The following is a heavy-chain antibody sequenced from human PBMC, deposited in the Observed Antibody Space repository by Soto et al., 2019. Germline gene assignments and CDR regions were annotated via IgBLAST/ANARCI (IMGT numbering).Heavy chain of an antibody. J-gene: IGHJ4*02. CDR3: AAVPAHLYGGNSGSPGRHLFDY. V-gene: IGHV1-58*01. D-gene: IGHD4-17*01. CDR2: VGVGSGKT. CDR1: GFTFTSSA. Sequence: SVKVSCKASGFTFTSSAVQGVRQARGQRLEWIGWVGVGSGKTDYAQEYQERVTSTRDMSTSTAYMELSSLRSEDTAVYYCAAVPAHLYGGNSGSPGRHLFDYWGQGTLVTVCS.